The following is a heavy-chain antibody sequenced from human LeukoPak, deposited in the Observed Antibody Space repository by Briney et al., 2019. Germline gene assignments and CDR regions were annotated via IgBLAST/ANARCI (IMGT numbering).Heavy chain of an antibody. J-gene: IGHJ6*03. CDR3: ARGPRYCTGGVCYYYYYMDV. D-gene: IGHD2-8*02. CDR2: INHSGIT. CDR1: GGSFSGHY. V-gene: IGHV4-34*01. Sequence: SETLSLTCAVYGGSFSGHYWSWIRQPPGKGLEWIGEINHSGITNYNPSLKSRVTISVDTSKNQFSLKLSSVTAADTAVYYCARGPRYCTGGVCYYYYYMDVWGKGTTVTVSS.